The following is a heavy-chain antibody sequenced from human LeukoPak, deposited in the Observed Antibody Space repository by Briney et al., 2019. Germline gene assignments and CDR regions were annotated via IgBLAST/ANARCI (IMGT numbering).Heavy chain of an antibody. Sequence: SETLSLTCAVYSGSFSGYYWSWIRQPPGKGLEWIGEINHSGNTNYNPSLKSRVTISVDTSRNQFSLKLSSVTAADTAVYYCATRRGRYGMDVWGKGTTVTVSS. CDR2: INHSGNT. J-gene: IGHJ6*04. CDR3: ATRRGRYGMDV. CDR1: SGSFSGYY. V-gene: IGHV4-34*01.